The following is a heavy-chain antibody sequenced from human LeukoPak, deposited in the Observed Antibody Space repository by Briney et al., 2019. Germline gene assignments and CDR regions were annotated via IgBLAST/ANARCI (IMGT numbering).Heavy chain of an antibody. J-gene: IGHJ4*02. Sequence: GGSLRLSCAVSGFTFSNYWMHWVRQAPGKGLVWVSRINSDGSSTNYADSVKGRFTISRDNTKNTLYLQMNSPSAEDTAVYFCTRVGCPIYDYWGQGTLVTVSS. CDR1: GFTFSNYW. CDR3: TRVGCPIYDY. V-gene: IGHV3-74*01. D-gene: IGHD3-10*01. CDR2: INSDGSST.